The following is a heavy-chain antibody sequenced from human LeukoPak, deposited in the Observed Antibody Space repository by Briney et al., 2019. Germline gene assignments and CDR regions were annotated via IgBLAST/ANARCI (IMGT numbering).Heavy chain of an antibody. Sequence: ASVKVSCKASGYTFTSYDINWVRQATGQGLEGMGWMNPNSGNTGYAQKFQGRVTMTRNTSISTAYMELSSLRSEDTAVYYCAGSGSPGHDAFDIWGQGTMVTVSS. J-gene: IGHJ3*02. V-gene: IGHV1-8*01. CDR3: AGSGSPGHDAFDI. CDR1: GYTFTSYD. D-gene: IGHD1-26*01. CDR2: MNPNSGNT.